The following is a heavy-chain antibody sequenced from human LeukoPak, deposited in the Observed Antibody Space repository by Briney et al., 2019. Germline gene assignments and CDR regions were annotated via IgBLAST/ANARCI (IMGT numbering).Heavy chain of an antibody. CDR1: GFTFSSYG. Sequence: PGGSLRLSCAASGFTFSSYGMHWVRQAPGKGLEWVAVIWYDGSNKYYADSVKGRFTISRDNSKNTLYLQMNSLRAEDTAVYYCAKAGGIAAAWGQGTLVTVSS. CDR3: AKAGGIAAA. V-gene: IGHV3-33*06. J-gene: IGHJ5*02. CDR2: IWYDGSNK. D-gene: IGHD6-13*01.